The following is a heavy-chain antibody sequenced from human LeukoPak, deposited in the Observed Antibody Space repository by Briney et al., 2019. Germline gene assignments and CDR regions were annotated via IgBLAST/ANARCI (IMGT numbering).Heavy chain of an antibody. CDR1: GFTFSSYA. J-gene: IGHJ4*02. CDR2: ISYDGSNK. D-gene: IGHD5-24*01. Sequence: PGRSLRLSCAASGFTFSSYAMHWVRQAPGKGLEGVAVISYDGSNKYYADSVKGRFTISRDNSKNTLYLQMNSLRAEDTAVYYCARGGQKHVEMATMTDYWGQGTLVTVSS. V-gene: IGHV3-30-3*01. CDR3: ARGGQKHVEMATMTDY.